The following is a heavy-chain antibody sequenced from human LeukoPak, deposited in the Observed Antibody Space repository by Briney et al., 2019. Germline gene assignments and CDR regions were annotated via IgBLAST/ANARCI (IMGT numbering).Heavy chain of an antibody. CDR2: IYYSGST. CDR3: AHGGSSWYGNWFDP. Sequence: SETLSLTCTVSGDSISSYYWSWIRQPPGKGLEWIGYIYYSGSTNYNPSLKSRVTISVDTSKNQFTLKLISVIAADTAVYYCAHGGSSWYGNWFDPWGQGTLVTVSS. D-gene: IGHD6-13*01. J-gene: IGHJ5*02. V-gene: IGHV4-59*08. CDR1: GDSISSYY.